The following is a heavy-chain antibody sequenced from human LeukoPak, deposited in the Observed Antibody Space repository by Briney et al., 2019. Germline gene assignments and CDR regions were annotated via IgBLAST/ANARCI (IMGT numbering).Heavy chain of an antibody. J-gene: IGHJ4*02. CDR3: ARAFGSSSIDY. CDR2: IYYSGST. CDR1: GGSISSYY. D-gene: IGHD6-13*01. Sequence: SETLSLTCTVSGGSISSYYWSWIRQPPGKGLEWIGYIYYSGSTNYNPSLKSRVTISVDTSKNQFSLKLSSVTAADTAVYYCARAFGSSSIDYWGQGTLVTVSS. V-gene: IGHV4-59*01.